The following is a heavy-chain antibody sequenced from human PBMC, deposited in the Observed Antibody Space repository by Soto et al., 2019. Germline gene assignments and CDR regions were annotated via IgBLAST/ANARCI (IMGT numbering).Heavy chain of an antibody. J-gene: IGHJ4*02. V-gene: IGHV4-31*03. Sequence: SETVSLTCTVSVGSISSGGYYCSWIRQHPWKGLEWIGYIYYSGSTYYNPSLKSRVTISVDTSKNQFSLKLSSVTAADTDVYYCARNPGATITQIWHTHGYYFEYWRQGTLVTVSS. CDR2: IYYSGST. CDR1: VGSISSGGYY. CDR3: ARNPGATITQIWHTHGYYFEY. D-gene: IGHD5-12*01.